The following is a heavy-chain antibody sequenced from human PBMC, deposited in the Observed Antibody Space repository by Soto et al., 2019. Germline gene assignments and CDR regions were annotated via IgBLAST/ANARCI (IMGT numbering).Heavy chain of an antibody. J-gene: IGHJ1*01. CDR2: INHSGST. V-gene: IGHV4-34*01. Sequence: SETLSLTCAVYGGSFSGYYWSWIRQPPGKGLEWIGEINHSGSTNYNPSLKSRVTISVDTSKNQFSLKLSSVTAADTAVYYCARTTVTTKYFQHWGQGTLVTVS. CDR1: GGSFSGYY. CDR3: ARTTVTTKYFQH. D-gene: IGHD4-17*01.